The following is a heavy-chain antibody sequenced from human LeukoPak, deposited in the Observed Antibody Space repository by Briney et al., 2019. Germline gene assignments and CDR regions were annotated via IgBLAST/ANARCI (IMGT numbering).Heavy chain of an antibody. CDR1: GYTFTGYY. Sequence: GASVKVSCKASGYTFTGYYMHWVRQAPGQGLEWMGWINPNSGGTNSAQKFQGRVTMTRDTSISTAYMELSRLRSDDTAVYYCARGPTFYCSGGSCYYYGMDVWGQGTTVTVSS. CDR2: INPNSGGT. V-gene: IGHV1-2*02. J-gene: IGHJ6*02. D-gene: IGHD2-15*01. CDR3: ARGPTFYCSGGSCYYYGMDV.